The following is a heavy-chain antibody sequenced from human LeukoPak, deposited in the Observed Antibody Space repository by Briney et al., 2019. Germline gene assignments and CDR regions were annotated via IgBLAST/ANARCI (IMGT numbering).Heavy chain of an antibody. V-gene: IGHV3-23*01. D-gene: IGHD3-9*01. J-gene: IGHJ4*02. CDR1: GFTFSSYA. Sequence: GGSLRLSCAASGFTFSSYAMHWVRQAPGKGLEWVSAISGSGGSTYYADSVKGRFTISRDNSKNTLYLQMNSLRAEDTAVYYCANTILTVYYTQFDYWGQGTLVTVSS. CDR3: ANTILTVYYTQFDY. CDR2: ISGSGGST.